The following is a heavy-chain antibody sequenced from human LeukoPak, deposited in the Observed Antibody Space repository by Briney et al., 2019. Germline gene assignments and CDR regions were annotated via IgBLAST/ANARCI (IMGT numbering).Heavy chain of an antibody. J-gene: IGHJ4*02. CDR3: ASLPGGGGTGY. D-gene: IGHD3-16*01. V-gene: IGHV4-59*01. Sequence: PSETLSLTCTVSGGSISSYYWSWIRQPPGKGLVWIGYIYYSGSTNYNPSLKSRVTISVDTSKNQFSLKLSSVTAADTAVYYCASLPGGGGTGYWGQGTLVTVSS. CDR1: GGSISSYY. CDR2: IYYSGST.